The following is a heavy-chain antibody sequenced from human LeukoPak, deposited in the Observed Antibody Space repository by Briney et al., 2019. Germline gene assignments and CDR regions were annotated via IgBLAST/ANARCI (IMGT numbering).Heavy chain of an antibody. V-gene: IGHV3-48*03. CDR1: EFTFIDFG. Sequence: PGGSLRLSCAASEFTFIDFGVNWVRQAPGKGLEWVSYISGSGTTIYYADSVKGRFAISRDNVKNSLSLQMNSLRAEDTAVYYCARSAYAYSFDYWGQGTLVSVSS. J-gene: IGHJ4*02. CDR2: ISGSGTTI. D-gene: IGHD4-11*01. CDR3: ARSAYAYSFDY.